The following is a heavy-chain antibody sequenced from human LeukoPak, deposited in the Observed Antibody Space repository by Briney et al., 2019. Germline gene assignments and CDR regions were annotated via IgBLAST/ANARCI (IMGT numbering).Heavy chain of an antibody. CDR2: RRYDGSNK. CDR1: VFPLSNYG. Sequence: PGGTLRLSRAASVFPLSNYGMQWVRQDPGKGLGWVAIRRYDGSNKYSADSVKVRFTISRDNSKTTLYLQMNSLRAEDTAVYYCAKELNWYYFDYWGQGTLVTVSS. CDR3: AKELNWYYFDY. J-gene: IGHJ4*02. V-gene: IGHV3-30*02.